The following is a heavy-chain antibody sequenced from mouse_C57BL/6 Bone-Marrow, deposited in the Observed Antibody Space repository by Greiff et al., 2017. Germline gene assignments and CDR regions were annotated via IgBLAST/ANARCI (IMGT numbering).Heavy chain of an antibody. CDR1: GYTFTSYW. V-gene: IGHV1-69*01. CDR2: IDPSDSYT. CDR3: ARENLLLRYWYVDV. D-gene: IGHD1-1*01. J-gene: IGHJ1*03. Sequence: VKLQQPGAELVMPGASVKLSCKASGYTFTSYWMHWVKQRPGQGLEWIGEIDPSDSYTNYNQKFKGKSPLTVDKSSSTAYMQLSSLTSEDSAVYYCARENLLLRYWYVDVWGTGTTVTVSS.